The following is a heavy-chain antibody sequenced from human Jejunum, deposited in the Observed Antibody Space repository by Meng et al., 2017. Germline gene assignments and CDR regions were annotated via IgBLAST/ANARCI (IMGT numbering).Heavy chain of an antibody. D-gene: IGHD3-10*01. V-gene: IGHV3-49*04. CDR3: TRQREVRLGDLIESYFGLDV. CDR1: GFTFGDFA. CDR2: IRSRGYGVTT. Sequence: GESLKISCAGSGFTFGDFAVSWVRQAPGKGLEWVGFIRSRGYGVTTDYAASVKGRFTISRDDSKSVAYLQMNSLEIEDTAVYYCTRQREVRLGDLIESYFGLDVWGQGTTVTVSS. J-gene: IGHJ6*02.